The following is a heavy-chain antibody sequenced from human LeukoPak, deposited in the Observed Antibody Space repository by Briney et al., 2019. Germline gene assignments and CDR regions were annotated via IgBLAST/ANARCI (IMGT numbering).Heavy chain of an antibody. CDR1: GFTFSSYG. V-gene: IGHV3-30*02. D-gene: IGHD3-9*01. CDR2: IWYGGSNK. Sequence: GGSLRLSCAASGFTFSSYGMHWVRQAPGKGLEWVAVIWYGGSNKYYADSVKGRFTISRDNSKSTLYLQMNSLRAEDTAVYYCAKDTLRYFDWASGWFDPWGQGTLVTVSS. J-gene: IGHJ5*02. CDR3: AKDTLRYFDWASGWFDP.